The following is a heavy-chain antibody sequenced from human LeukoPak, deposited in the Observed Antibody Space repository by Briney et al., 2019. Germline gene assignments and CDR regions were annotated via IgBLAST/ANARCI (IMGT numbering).Heavy chain of an antibody. CDR3: ARGSGTYGMDV. J-gene: IGHJ6*02. Sequence: AGGSLRLSCAASGFTFSSYDMHWVRQATGKGLEWVSAIGTAGDTYYPGSVKGRFTISRENAKNSLYLQMNSLRAGDTAVYYCARGSGTYGMDVWGQGTTVTVSS. V-gene: IGHV3-13*01. CDR1: GFTFSSYD. D-gene: IGHD1-26*01. CDR2: IGTAGDT.